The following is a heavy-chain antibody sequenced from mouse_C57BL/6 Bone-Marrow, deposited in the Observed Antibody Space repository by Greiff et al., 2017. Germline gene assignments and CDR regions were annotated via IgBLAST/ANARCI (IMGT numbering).Heavy chain of an antibody. CDR1: GYAFTNYL. D-gene: IGHD1-3*01. Sequence: QVQLQQSGAELVRPGTSVKVSCKASGYAFTNYLIEWVKQRPGQGLEWIGVINPGSGGTNYNEKFKGKATLTADKSSSTAYMQLSSLTSEDSAVYFCARRRGRKGYAMDDWGQGTSVTVSS. CDR2: INPGSGGT. J-gene: IGHJ4*01. V-gene: IGHV1-54*01. CDR3: ARRRGRKGYAMDD.